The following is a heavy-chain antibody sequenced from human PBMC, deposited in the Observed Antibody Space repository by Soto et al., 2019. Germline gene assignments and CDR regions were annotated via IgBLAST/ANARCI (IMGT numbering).Heavy chain of an antibody. CDR3: AKPGYLEQWLVRGYFDY. V-gene: IGHV3-23*01. Sequence: LRLSCAASGFTFSSYAMSWVRQAPGKGLEWVSAISGSGGSTYYADSVKGRFTISRDNSKNTLYLQMNSLRAEDTAVYYCAKPGYLEQWLVRGYFDYWGQGTRVTVSS. CDR1: GFTFSSYA. D-gene: IGHD6-19*01. J-gene: IGHJ4*02. CDR2: ISGSGGST.